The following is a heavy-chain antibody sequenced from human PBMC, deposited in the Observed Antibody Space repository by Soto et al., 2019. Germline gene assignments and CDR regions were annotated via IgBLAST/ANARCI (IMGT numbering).Heavy chain of an antibody. CDR1: GFTVSSNH. J-gene: IGHJ6*02. Sequence: WGSLRLSCTVSGFTVSSNHMSWVRQAPGKGLQWVSGIYSAGTTYYTDSVKGRFTISRDNSKKTLYLQMNSARVEDTAVYYCARDYESGSGIYGMDLWGQGTTVTVSS. D-gene: IGHD3-10*01. V-gene: IGHV3-53*01. CDR2: IYSAGTT. CDR3: ARDYESGSGIYGMDL.